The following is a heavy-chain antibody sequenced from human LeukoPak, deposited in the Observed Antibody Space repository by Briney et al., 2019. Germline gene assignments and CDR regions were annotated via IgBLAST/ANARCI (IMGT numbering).Heavy chain of an antibody. CDR1: GFTFSDSA. D-gene: IGHD2-2*01. Sequence: SGGSLRLSCAASGFTFSDSAIHWVRQASGKGLEWVGRIRSKVNNYATVYAASVKGRFTISRDDSKNTAYLQKNSLQTDDTAVYYCTRLADMVVVPSTSWGQGTLVTVSS. CDR3: TRLADMVVVPSTS. CDR2: IRSKVNNYAT. J-gene: IGHJ5*02. V-gene: IGHV3-73*01.